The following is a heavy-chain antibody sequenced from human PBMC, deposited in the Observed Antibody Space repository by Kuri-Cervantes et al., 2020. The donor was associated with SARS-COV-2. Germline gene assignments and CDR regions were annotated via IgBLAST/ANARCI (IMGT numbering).Heavy chain of an antibody. CDR3: ARGRGALGYCSSTSCYRGWYFDY. CDR2: INHSGST. Sequence: SQTLSLTCAVYGGSFSGYYWSWIRQPPGKGLEWIGEINHSGSTNYNPSLKSRVTISVDTSKNQFSLKLSSVTVADTAVYYCARGRGALGYCSSTSCYRGWYFDYWGQGTLVTVSS. J-gene: IGHJ4*02. CDR1: GGSFSGYY. D-gene: IGHD2-2*01. V-gene: IGHV4-34*01.